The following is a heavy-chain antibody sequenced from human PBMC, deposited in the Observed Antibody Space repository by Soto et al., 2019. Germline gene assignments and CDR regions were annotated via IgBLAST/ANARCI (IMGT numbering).Heavy chain of an antibody. V-gene: IGHV4-31*01. CDR2: IYYSGST. CDR3: VRELVDSFDSPGYTDL. CDR1: GGSISSSGYY. Sequence: TLSLTCTVSGGSISSSGYYWSGIRQHPGKGLEWIGYIYYSGSTYYNPSLKSLVTISLDTSKNQFSLNLSSVTAADTAVYYCVRELVDSFDSPGYTDLRGPGSLVT. D-gene: IGHD3-16*02. J-gene: IGHJ5*02.